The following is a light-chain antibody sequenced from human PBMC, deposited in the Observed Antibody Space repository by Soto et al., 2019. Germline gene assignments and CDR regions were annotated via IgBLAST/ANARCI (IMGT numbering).Light chain of an antibody. CDR3: SSYTSSIAWV. V-gene: IGLV2-14*03. CDR1: NSDVGAYPY. CDR2: DVS. J-gene: IGLJ3*02. Sequence: QSALTQPASVSGSPGQSITISCTGTNSDVGAYPYVSWYQQHPGNAPKLLIYDVSNRPSGVSNRFSGSKSDNTASLTISGLQAEDEGDYYCSSYTSSIAWVFGGGTKLTVL.